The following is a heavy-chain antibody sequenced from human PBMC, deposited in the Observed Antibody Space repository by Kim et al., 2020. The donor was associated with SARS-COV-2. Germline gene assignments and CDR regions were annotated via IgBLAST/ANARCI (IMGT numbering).Heavy chain of an antibody. D-gene: IGHD6-19*01. Sequence: SLKSRVTISVDTSKNQFPLKLSSVTAADTAVYYCAKQGYSSGLKLNWFDPWGQGTLVTVSS. CDR3: AKQGYSSGLKLNWFDP. V-gene: IGHV4-34*01. J-gene: IGHJ5*02.